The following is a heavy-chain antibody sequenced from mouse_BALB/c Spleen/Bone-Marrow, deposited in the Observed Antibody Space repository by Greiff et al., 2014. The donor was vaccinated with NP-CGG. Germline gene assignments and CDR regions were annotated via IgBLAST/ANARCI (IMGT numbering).Heavy chain of an antibody. CDR1: GYTFTDYN. CDR3: ARGNWDFAY. Sequence: EVQLQQSGPELVRPGASVKTSCKASGYTFTDYNIYWVKQSHGKSLEWIGYIYPYSGGTGYNQKFKSKATLTVDNSSTTAYMELRSLTSEDSAVYYCARGNWDFAYWGQGTLVTVST. J-gene: IGHJ3*01. D-gene: IGHD4-1*01. V-gene: IGHV1S29*02. CDR2: IYPYSGGT.